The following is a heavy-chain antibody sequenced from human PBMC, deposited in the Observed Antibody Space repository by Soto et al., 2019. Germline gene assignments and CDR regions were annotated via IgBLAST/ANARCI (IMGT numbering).Heavy chain of an antibody. J-gene: IGHJ2*01. D-gene: IGHD6-19*01. CDR3: AGANARAVAGTGWYIDL. Sequence: QVRLQQWRAGLLKPSETLSLTCAVSGGPVSGYYWSRIRQPPGKGLEWIGEINPSGSTNYNPSPNSRPTIPVDTTNTQFSLKLGSVTAADAAVDYCAGANARAVAGTGWYIDLWGRGTLVTVSS. V-gene: IGHV4-34*01. CDR2: INPSGST. CDR1: GGPVSGYY.